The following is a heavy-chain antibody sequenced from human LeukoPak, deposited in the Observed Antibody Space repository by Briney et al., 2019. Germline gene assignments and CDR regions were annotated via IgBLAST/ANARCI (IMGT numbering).Heavy chain of an antibody. V-gene: IGHV4-30-4*07. D-gene: IGHD2-15*01. CDR3: ARVGYCSGGRCYTGLLDY. J-gene: IGHJ4*02. Sequence: PSETLSLTCAVSGDSISTVTYSWRWIRQPPGTGLEWIVYIYSSGSTFYNPSLKSQFTLSVDTSKNQFSLKLSSVTAADTAVYYCARVGYCSGGRCYTGLLDYWGQGTLVTVSS. CDR2: IYSSGST. CDR1: GDSISTVTYS.